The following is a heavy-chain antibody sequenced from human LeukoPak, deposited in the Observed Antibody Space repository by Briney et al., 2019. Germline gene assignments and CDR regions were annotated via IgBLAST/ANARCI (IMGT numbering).Heavy chain of an antibody. CDR1: GFTFSNYW. CDR2: IKGDGSST. V-gene: IGHV3-74*01. CDR3: ARDPDSGGYSTFQL. J-gene: IGHJ1*01. Sequence: GGSLRLSCAASGFTFSNYWMHWVRQVPRKGLVWASRIKGDGSSTTYADSVKGRFTFSRDNARKRLYLQMNSLRAEDTAVYYCARDPDSGGYSTFQLWGQGTLVTVSS. D-gene: IGHD3-22*01.